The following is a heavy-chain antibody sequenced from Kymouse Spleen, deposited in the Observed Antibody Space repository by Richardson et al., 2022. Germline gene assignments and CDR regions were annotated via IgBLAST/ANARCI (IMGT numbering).Heavy chain of an antibody. CDR1: GFTFDDYA. D-gene: IGHD6-6*01. V-gene: IGHV3-9*01. CDR3: AKGEYSSSDAFDI. Sequence: EVQLVESGGGLVQPGRSLRLSCAASGFTFDDYAMHWVRQAPGKGLEWVSGISWNSGSIGYADSVKGRFTISRDNAKNSLYLQMNSLRAEDTALYYCAKGEYSSSDAFDIWGQGTMVTVSS. CDR2: ISWNSGSI. J-gene: IGHJ3*02.